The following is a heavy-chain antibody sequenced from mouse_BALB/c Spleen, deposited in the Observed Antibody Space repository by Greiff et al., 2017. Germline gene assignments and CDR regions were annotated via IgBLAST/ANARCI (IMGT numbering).Heavy chain of an antibody. V-gene: IGHV5-12-2*01. CDR2: ISNGGGST. D-gene: IGHD3-2*01. CDR3: ARRGDSSGYLDY. J-gene: IGHJ2*01. Sequence: DVQLVESGGGLVQPGGSLKLSCAASGFTFSSYTMSWVRQTPEKRLEWVAYISNGGGSTYYPDTVKGRFTISRDNAKNTLYLQMSSLKSEDTAMYYCARRGDSSGYLDYWGQGTTLTVSS. CDR1: GFTFSSYT.